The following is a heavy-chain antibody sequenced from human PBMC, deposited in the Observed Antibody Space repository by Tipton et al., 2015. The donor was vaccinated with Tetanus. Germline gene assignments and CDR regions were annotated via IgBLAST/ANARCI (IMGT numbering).Heavy chain of an antibody. CDR2: VFHSGTT. CDR1: GVSISSNSYY. CDR3: ARWIAVTGTDFDF. D-gene: IGHD6-19*01. V-gene: IGHV4-39*01. J-gene: IGHJ4*02. Sequence: GSLRLSCTVSGVSISSNSYYWGWIRQPPGKGLEWIGTVFHSGTTYYNPSLKSRVTISVDTSKNQFSLKLTSVTAADTAVHYCARWIAVTGTDFDFWGQGTLVTVSS.